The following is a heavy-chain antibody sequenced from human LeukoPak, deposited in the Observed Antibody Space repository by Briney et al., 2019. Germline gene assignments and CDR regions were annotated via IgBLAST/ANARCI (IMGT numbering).Heavy chain of an antibody. CDR2: INPSGGST. D-gene: IGHD3-10*01. Sequence: GASVKVSCKASGYTFTSYYMHWVRQAPGQGLEWVGIINPSGGSTSYAQKFQGRVTMTRDTSTSTVYMELSSLRSEDTAVYYCARDRTGGYYYGSGSYSYFQHWGQGTLVTVSS. V-gene: IGHV1-46*01. J-gene: IGHJ1*01. CDR3: ARDRTGGYYYGSGSYSYFQH. CDR1: GYTFTSYY.